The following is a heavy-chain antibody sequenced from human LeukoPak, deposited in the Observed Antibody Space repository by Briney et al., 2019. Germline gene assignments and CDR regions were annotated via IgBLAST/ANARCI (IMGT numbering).Heavy chain of an antibody. J-gene: IGHJ5*02. V-gene: IGHV1-18*01. CDR1: GYTFTSYG. D-gene: IGHD2-2*01. CDR2: ISAYNGNT. Sequence: ASVKVSCKASGYTFTSYGISWVRQAPGQGLEWMGWISAYNGNTNYAQKLQGRVTMTTDTSTSTAYMELRSLRSDDTAVYYCARDPLDIVVVPGPFDLWGQGTLVTVSS. CDR3: ARDPLDIVVVPGPFDL.